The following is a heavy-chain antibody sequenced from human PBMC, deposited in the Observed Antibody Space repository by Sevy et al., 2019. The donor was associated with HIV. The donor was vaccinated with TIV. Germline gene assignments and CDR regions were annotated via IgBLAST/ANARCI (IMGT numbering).Heavy chain of an antibody. Sequence: LEPSCSASGFTFDDYAKHLGRPAPGKGLEWVSGISWNSGNLGYADSVKGRFTISRDKAKNSLYLQMNSLRAEDTALYYCAKAGRGSIAAAWLDYWGQGTLVTVSS. CDR1: GFTFDDYA. CDR2: ISWNSGNL. CDR3: AKAGRGSIAAAWLDY. J-gene: IGHJ4*02. V-gene: IGHV3-9*01. D-gene: IGHD6-13*01.